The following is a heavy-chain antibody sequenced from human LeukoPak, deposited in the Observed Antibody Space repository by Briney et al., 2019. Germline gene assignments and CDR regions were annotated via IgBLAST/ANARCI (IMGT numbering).Heavy chain of an antibody. V-gene: IGHV3-11*04. J-gene: IGHJ4*02. CDR2: ISNSGSTI. Sequence: PSETLSLTCTVSGGSISGYYWSWVRQTPGKGLEWVSYISNSGSTIYYADSVKGRFTISRDNAKNSLYLQMDSLRAEDTAVYYCTRGSGDYWGQGTLVTVSS. CDR1: GGSISGYY. CDR3: TRGSGDY.